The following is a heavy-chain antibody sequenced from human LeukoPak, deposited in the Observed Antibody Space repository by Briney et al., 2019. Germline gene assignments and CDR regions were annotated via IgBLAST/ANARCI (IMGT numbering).Heavy chain of an antibody. CDR2: INHSGST. D-gene: IGHD2-15*01. V-gene: IGHV4-34*01. J-gene: IGHJ4*02. CDR3: ARGRSFYCSGGSCYGFDY. CDR1: GGSFSGYY. Sequence: KSSETLSLTCAVYGGSFSGYYWSWIRQPPGKGLEWIGEINHSGSTNYNPSLKSRVTISVDTSKNQFSLKLSSVTAADTAVYYCARGRSFYCSGGSCYGFDYWGQGTLVTVSS.